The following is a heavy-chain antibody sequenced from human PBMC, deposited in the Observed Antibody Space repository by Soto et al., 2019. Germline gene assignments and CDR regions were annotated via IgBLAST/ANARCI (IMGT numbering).Heavy chain of an antibody. J-gene: IGHJ4*02. CDR1: GFTFSSSA. D-gene: IGHD2-21*02. CDR2: ISYDGSDT. V-gene: IGHV3-30-3*01. CDR3: AGVRVTYCCGDCYQDFVAY. Sequence: QLPLVESGGGVVQPGRSLRLSCAASGFTFSSSAMHWVRQAPGKGLEWVAVISYDGSDTYYEDSVKGRFTISRDTSKTTLYPQTNSLGAEATAVYYCAGVRVTYCCGDCYQDFVAYWGQGTLATVSS.